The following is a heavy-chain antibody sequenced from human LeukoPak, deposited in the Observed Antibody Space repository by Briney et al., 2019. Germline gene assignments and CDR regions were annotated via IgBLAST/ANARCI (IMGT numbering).Heavy chain of an antibody. CDR3: ARGDPENWFDP. Sequence: KPPETLSLTCAVYGGSFSDYYWSWIRQPPGKGLEWIGEINHSGSTNYNPSLKSRVTISVDTSKNQFSLKLSSVTAADTAVYYCARGDPENWFDPWGQGTLVTVSS. CDR1: GGSFSDYY. V-gene: IGHV4-34*01. CDR2: INHSGST. J-gene: IGHJ5*02.